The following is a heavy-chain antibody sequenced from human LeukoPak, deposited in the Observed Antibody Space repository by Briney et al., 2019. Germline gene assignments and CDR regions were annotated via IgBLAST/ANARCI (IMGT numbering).Heavy chain of an antibody. D-gene: IGHD5-12*01. Sequence: GGSLRLSCAASGFTFSSYAMYWVRQAPGKGLEWVALMSYDGSNKYYADSVKGRFTISRDNSKNTLYLQMNSLRAEDTAVYYCARDRHRSGVGGYDYSWGQGTLVTVSS. CDR3: ARDRHRSGVGGYDYS. V-gene: IGHV3-30-3*01. J-gene: IGHJ4*02. CDR1: GFTFSSYA. CDR2: MSYDGSNK.